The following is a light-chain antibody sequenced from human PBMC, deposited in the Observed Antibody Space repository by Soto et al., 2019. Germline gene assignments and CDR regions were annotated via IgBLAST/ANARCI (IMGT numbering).Light chain of an antibody. J-gene: IGKJ2*01. CDR1: QSLVHSDGNSY. Sequence: DVLMTQSPLSLPVTLGQPASVSCRSSQSLVHSDGNSYLSWFQQRPGQSPRRLIYKVSNRDSGVPDRFSGSGSDTDFTLKISRVEAEDVGVYYCMQGTQWPYTFGQGTQLESK. CDR3: MQGTQWPYT. CDR2: KVS. V-gene: IGKV2-30*02.